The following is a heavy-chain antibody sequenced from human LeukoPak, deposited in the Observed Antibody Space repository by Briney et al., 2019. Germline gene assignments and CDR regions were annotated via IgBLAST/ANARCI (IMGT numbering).Heavy chain of an antibody. Sequence: ASVKVSCKASGYTFTSYGISWVRQAPGQGLEWMGWINPNSGGTNYAQKFQGRVTMTRDTSISTAYMELSRLRSDDTAVYYCARTFRLRLGELSLYDYWGQGTLVTVSS. J-gene: IGHJ4*02. CDR3: ARTFRLRLGELSLYDY. CDR1: GYTFTSYG. CDR2: INPNSGGT. D-gene: IGHD3-16*02. V-gene: IGHV1-2*02.